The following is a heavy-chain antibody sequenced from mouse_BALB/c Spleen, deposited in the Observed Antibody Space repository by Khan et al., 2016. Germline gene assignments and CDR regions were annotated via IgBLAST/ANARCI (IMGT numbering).Heavy chain of an antibody. CDR3: AREGIYSGYTMDD. J-gene: IGHJ4*01. D-gene: IGHD1-1*01. Sequence: EVELVESGGGLVRPGGSLKLSCAASGFTFSHYGMSWVRQTPDKRLELVASINSDGGNTYYPDSVKGRFTVSRDNAKNTLYLQMSSLKSEDTAMYYCAREGIYSGYTMDDWGQGTAVTVSS. CDR1: GFTFSHYG. CDR2: INSDGGNT. V-gene: IGHV5-6-3*01.